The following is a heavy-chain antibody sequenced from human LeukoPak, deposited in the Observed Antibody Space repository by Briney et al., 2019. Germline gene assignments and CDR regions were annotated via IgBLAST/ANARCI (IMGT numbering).Heavy chain of an antibody. D-gene: IGHD3-3*01. J-gene: IGHJ4*02. CDR2: INPNSGGT. CDR3: ARGGEQEIRFLEWLLYGYYFDY. CDR1: GYTFTGYY. Sequence: ASVKVSCKASGYTFTGYYMHWVRQAPGQGLEWMGWINPNSGGTNYAQKFQGRVTMTRDTSISTAYMELSRLRSDDTAVYYCARGGEQEIRFLEWLLYGYYFDYWGQGTLVTVSS. V-gene: IGHV1-2*02.